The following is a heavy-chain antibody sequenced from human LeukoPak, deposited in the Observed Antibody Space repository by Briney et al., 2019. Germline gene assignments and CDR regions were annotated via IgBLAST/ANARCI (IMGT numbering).Heavy chain of an antibody. D-gene: IGHD4-11*01. V-gene: IGHV3-7*03. CDR2: IRQDGNEI. Sequence: PGGSLRLSCTNSGFTFSSYWMSWVRQAPGKGLEWVAIIRQDGNEIYYVDSVRGRFSISRDNAKKSLYLQMNSLRAEDTAVYYCATGLLGAVTTFDSWGQGTLVTVSS. J-gene: IGHJ4*02. CDR1: GFTFSSYW. CDR3: ATGLLGAVTTFDS.